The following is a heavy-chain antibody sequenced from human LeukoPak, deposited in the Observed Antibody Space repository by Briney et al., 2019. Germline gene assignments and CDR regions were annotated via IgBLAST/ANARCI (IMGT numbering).Heavy chain of an antibody. CDR3: ARGIASYYGSGSYYKL. D-gene: IGHD3-10*01. Sequence: SETLSLTCAVYGGSFSGYYWSWIRQPPGKGLEWIGEINHSGSTNYNPSLKSRVTISVDTSKNQFSLKLSSVTAADTAVYYCARGIASYYGSGSYYKLWGRGTLVTVSS. CDR2: INHSGST. CDR1: GGSFSGYY. V-gene: IGHV4-34*01. J-gene: IGHJ4*02.